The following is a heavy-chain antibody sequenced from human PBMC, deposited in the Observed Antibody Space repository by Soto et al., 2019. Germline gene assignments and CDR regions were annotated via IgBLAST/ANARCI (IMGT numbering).Heavy chain of an antibody. Sequence: SETLSLTCAVSGGSINRGVYSWSWIRHPPGKGLEWIGYIYHSGGTDYNPSLKSRVTISIDRSKNQFSLKLSSVTAADTAVYYCARCLRDSGFNWFDPWGQGTMVTVYS. D-gene: IGHD3-9*01. J-gene: IGHJ5*02. CDR1: GGSINRGVYS. CDR2: IYHSGGT. CDR3: ARCLRDSGFNWFDP. V-gene: IGHV4-30-2*01.